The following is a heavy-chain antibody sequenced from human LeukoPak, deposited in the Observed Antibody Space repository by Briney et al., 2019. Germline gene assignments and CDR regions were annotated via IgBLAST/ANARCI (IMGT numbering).Heavy chain of an antibody. CDR3: ASLRERSYYARGFDY. CDR1: GFTFSTYW. V-gene: IGHV3-30*02. Sequence: PGGSLRLSCAASGFTFSTYWMTWVRQGPGKGLEWVAFIRYDGSNKYYADSVKGRFTISRDNSKNTLYLQMNSLRAEDTAVYYCASLRERSYYARGFDYWGQGTLVTVSS. D-gene: IGHD1-26*01. CDR2: IRYDGSNK. J-gene: IGHJ4*02.